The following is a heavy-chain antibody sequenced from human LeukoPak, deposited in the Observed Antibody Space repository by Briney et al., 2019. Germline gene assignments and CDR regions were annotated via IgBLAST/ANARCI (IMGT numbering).Heavy chain of an antibody. CDR1: GYTFSSYA. V-gene: IGHV1-18*01. D-gene: IGHD6-13*01. J-gene: IGHJ4*02. CDR2: INAYNGNT. Sequence: ASVKVSCKASGYTFSSYAINWVRQAPGQGLEWMGWINAYNGNTNYAQKLQGRVTMTTDTSTSTAYMELRSLRSDDTAVYYCARDGRIDESSSWYSTDYWGQGTLVTVSS. CDR3: ARDGRIDESSSWYSTDY.